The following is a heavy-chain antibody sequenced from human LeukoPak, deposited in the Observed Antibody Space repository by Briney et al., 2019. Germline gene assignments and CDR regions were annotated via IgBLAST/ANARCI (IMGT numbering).Heavy chain of an antibody. CDR2: INPNSGGT. CDR1: GYTFTSYG. D-gene: IGHD2-2*01. V-gene: IGHV1-2*02. CDR3: ARELAVVVPAAISGFDP. Sequence: ASMKVSCKTSGYTFTSYGISWVRQAPGQGLEWMGWINPNSGGTNYAQKFQGRVTMTRDTSISTAYMELSRLRSDDTAVYYCARELAVVVPAAISGFDPWGQGTLVTVSS. J-gene: IGHJ5*02.